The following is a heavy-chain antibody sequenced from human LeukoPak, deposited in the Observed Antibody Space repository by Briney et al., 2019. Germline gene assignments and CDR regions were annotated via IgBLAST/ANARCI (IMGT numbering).Heavy chain of an antibody. V-gene: IGHV3-74*01. CDR2: SNSDGSST. CDR3: ARGASGSSWFGGFDF. J-gene: IGHJ4*02. CDR1: GFTFSSYW. D-gene: IGHD6-13*01. Sequence: GGSLRLSCVASGFTFSSYWMHWVRQAPGKGLVWVSRSNSDGSSTSYAESVKGRLTISRDNAKNTLYLQMNSLRAEDTAVYYCARGASGSSWFGGFDFWGQGTLVTVSS.